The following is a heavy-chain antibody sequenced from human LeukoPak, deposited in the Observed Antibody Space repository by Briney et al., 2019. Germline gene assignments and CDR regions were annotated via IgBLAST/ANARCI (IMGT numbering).Heavy chain of an antibody. CDR2: IIPIFGTA. V-gene: IGHV1-69*13. CDR1: GGTFSSYA. Sequence: SVKVSCKASGGTFSSYAISWVRQAPGQGLEWMGGIIPIFGTANYAQKFQGRVTITADESTSTAYMELSSLRSEDTAVYYCARAPSYYYDSSGYYPYWGQGTLVTVSS. CDR3: ARAPSYYYDSSGYYPY. J-gene: IGHJ4*02. D-gene: IGHD3-22*01.